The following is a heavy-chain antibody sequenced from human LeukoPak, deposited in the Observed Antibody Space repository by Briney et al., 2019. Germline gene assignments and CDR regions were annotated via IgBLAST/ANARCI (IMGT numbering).Heavy chain of an antibody. V-gene: IGHV6-1*01. CDR1: GDSVSSNSAA. CDR2: TYYRSKLYN. CDR3: ARDIGEPYPSWGNYYYYYMDV. J-gene: IGHJ6*03. D-gene: IGHD3-10*01. Sequence: SQTLSLTCAISGDSVSSNSAAWNWIRQSPSRGLEWLGRTYYRSKLYNDYAVSVKSRITINPDTSKNQFSLQLNSVTPEDTAVYYCARDIGEPYPSWGNYYYYYMDVWGKGTTVTISS.